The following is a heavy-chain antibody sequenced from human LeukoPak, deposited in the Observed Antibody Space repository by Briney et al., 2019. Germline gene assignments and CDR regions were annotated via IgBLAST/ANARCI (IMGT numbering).Heavy chain of an antibody. CDR3: ARAGYSSDWTGLNWFDP. Sequence: ASVKVSCKASGYIFTSYAMHWVRQAPGQRLEWMGWINTGNDNTKYAQEFQGRVTITRDTSASTTYMELSSLRFEDMAVYYCARAGYSSDWTGLNWFDPWGQGTLVTVSS. V-gene: IGHV1-3*03. CDR2: INTGNDNT. D-gene: IGHD6-19*01. CDR1: GYIFTSYA. J-gene: IGHJ5*02.